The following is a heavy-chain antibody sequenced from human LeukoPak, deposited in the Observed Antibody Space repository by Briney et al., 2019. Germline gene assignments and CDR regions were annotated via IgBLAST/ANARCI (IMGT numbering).Heavy chain of an antibody. D-gene: IGHD1-26*01. CDR3: AKDLVWRGSPV. CDR2: ISYDGSNK. Sequence: GGSMRLSCAASGFTFSSYGMHWVRQAPGKGLEWVAVISYDGSNKYYADSVKGRFTISRDNSKNTLYLQMNSLRAEDTAVYYCAKDLVWRGSPVWGQRTMVTVSS. CDR1: GFTFSSYG. J-gene: IGHJ3*01. V-gene: IGHV3-30*18.